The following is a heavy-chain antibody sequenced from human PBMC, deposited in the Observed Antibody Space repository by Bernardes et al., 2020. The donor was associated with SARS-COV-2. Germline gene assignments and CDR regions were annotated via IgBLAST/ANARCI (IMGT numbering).Heavy chain of an antibody. V-gene: IGHV4-34*01. Sequence: TLSLTCAVYGGSFSGYYWSWIRQPPGKGLEWIGEINHSGSTNYNPSLKSRVTISVDTSKNQFSLKLSSVTAADTAVYYCARGIGRSGGIWGQGTTVTVSS. D-gene: IGHD2-15*01. CDR2: INHSGST. J-gene: IGHJ6*02. CDR1: GGSFSGYY. CDR3: ARGIGRSGGI.